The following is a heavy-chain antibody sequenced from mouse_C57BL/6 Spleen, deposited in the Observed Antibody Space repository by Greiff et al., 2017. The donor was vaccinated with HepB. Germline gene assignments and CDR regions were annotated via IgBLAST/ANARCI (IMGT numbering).Heavy chain of an antibody. V-gene: IGHV1-80*01. CDR1: GYAFSSYW. J-gene: IGHJ2*01. CDR2: IYPGDGDT. CDR3: ARSNWDEAVDY. D-gene: IGHD4-1*01. Sequence: QVQLKESGAELVKPGASVKISCKASGYAFSSYWMNWVKQRPGKGLEWIGQIYPGDGDTNYNGKFKGKATLTADKSSSTAYMQLSSLTSEDSAVYFCARSNWDEAVDYWGQGTTLTVSS.